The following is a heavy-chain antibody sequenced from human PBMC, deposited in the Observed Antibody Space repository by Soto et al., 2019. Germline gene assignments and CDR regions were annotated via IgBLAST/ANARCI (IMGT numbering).Heavy chain of an antibody. D-gene: IGHD3-22*01. CDR2: ISWNSGSI. V-gene: IGHV3-9*01. Sequence: GGSLRLSCAASGFTFDDYAMHWVRQAPGKGLEWVSSISWNSGSIAYADSVKGRFTISRDNAKNSLFLQMSSLRPEDTALYYCAKALDYDSSGYYYFDPWGQGTLVTVSS. J-gene: IGHJ4*02. CDR3: AKALDYDSSGYYYFDP. CDR1: GFTFDDYA.